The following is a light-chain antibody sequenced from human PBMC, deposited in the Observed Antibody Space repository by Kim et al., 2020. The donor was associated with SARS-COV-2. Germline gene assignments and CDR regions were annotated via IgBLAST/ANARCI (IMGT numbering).Light chain of an antibody. CDR3: QQYDNWPPVT. CDR1: QSVSSN. Sequence: EIVMTQSPATLSVSPGERATLSCRASQSVSSNLAWYQQKPGQAPRLLIYGASTRATGIPARFSGSGSGTEFTLAISSLQSEDFAVYYCQQYDNWPPVTFGQGTKVDIK. V-gene: IGKV3-15*01. J-gene: IGKJ1*01. CDR2: GAS.